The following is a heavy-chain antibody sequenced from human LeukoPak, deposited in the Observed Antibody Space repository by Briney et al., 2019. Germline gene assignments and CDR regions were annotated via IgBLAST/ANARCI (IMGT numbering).Heavy chain of an antibody. D-gene: IGHD4-23*01. CDR1: GFTVSSTY. CDR2: IYSGGST. CDR3: ATSGGNSLASDY. Sequence: GGSLRLSCAASGFTVSSTYMTWVRQAPGKGLEWVSIIYSGGSTYYANSVKGRFTISRDNSKNTLYLQMNSLRAEDTAVYYCATSGGNSLASDYWGQGTLVTVSS. J-gene: IGHJ4*02. V-gene: IGHV3-66*01.